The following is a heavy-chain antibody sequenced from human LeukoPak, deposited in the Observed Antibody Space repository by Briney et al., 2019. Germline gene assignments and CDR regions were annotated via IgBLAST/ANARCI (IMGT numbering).Heavy chain of an antibody. CDR2: IYHSGST. V-gene: IGHV4-38-2*01. Sequence: SETLSLTCAVSGYSISSGYYWGWIRQPPGKGLEWIGSIYHSGSTYYNPSLKSRVTISVDTSKNQFSLKLSSVTAADTAVYYCAAGLWFGDRAFDYWGQGTLVTGSS. D-gene: IGHD3-10*01. J-gene: IGHJ4*02. CDR1: GYSISSGYY. CDR3: AAGLWFGDRAFDY.